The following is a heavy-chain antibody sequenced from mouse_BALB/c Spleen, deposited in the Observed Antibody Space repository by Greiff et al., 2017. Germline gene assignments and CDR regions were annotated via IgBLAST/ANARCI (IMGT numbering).Heavy chain of an antibody. CDR3: ARGGIYYGYDGLGPFAY. CDR2: IWAGGST. CDR1: GFSLTSYG. Sequence: QVQLKESGPGLVAPSQSLSITCTVSGFSLTSYGVHWVRQPPGKGLEWLGVIWAGGSTNYNSALMSRLSISKDNSKSQVFLKMNSLQTDDTAMYYCARGGIYYGYDGLGPFAYWGQGTLVTVSA. J-gene: IGHJ3*01. D-gene: IGHD2-2*01. V-gene: IGHV2-9*02.